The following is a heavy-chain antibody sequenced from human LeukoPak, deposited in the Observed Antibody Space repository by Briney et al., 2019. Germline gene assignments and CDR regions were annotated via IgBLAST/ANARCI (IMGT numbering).Heavy chain of an antibody. D-gene: IGHD6-6*01. CDR3: AKDQRGVAARLEIDY. Sequence: SVKVSCKASGGTFSSYAISWVRQAPGQGLEWMGGIIPIFGTANYAQKFQGRVTITTDESTSTAYMELSSLRVEDTAVYYCAKDQRGVAARLEIDYWGQGTLVTVSS. CDR2: IIPIFGTA. CDR1: GGTFSSYA. V-gene: IGHV1-69*05. J-gene: IGHJ4*02.